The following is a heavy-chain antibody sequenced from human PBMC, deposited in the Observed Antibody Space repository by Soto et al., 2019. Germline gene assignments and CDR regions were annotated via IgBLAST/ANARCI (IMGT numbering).Heavy chain of an antibody. CDR1: GFTFSSYG. V-gene: IGHV3-33*01. J-gene: IGHJ4*02. Sequence: QVQLVEAGGGVVQPGRSLRLSCAASGFTFSSYGMHWVRQAPGKGLEWVAVIWYDGSNKYYADSVKGRFTISRDNSKNTLYRQMNGLRAEDTAVYYWARDGQQQLGFDYWGQGTLVTVSS. CDR2: IWYDGSNK. D-gene: IGHD6-13*01. CDR3: ARDGQQQLGFDY.